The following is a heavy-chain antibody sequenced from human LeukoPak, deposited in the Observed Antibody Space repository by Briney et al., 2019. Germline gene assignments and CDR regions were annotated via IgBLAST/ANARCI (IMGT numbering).Heavy chain of an antibody. CDR1: GFTVRSNY. CDR2: IYSGGRT. Sequence: GGSLRLSCAASGFTVRSNYMSWVRQAPGKGLEWVSVIYSGGRTYYADSVKGRFTISRDSSKNTLFLQMNRLRPEDAAVYYCAKAPVTTCRGAFCYPFDYWGLGTLVTVSS. CDR3: AKAPVTTCRGAFCYPFDY. V-gene: IGHV3-53*01. D-gene: IGHD2-15*01. J-gene: IGHJ4*02.